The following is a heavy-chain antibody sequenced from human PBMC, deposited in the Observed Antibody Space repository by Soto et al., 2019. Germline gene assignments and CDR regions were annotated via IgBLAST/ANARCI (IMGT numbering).Heavy chain of an antibody. V-gene: IGHV4-59*08. CDR3: ARQQRLLGAFDI. D-gene: IGHD6-25*01. CDR2: IYYSGST. J-gene: IGHJ3*02. CDR1: GGSISSYY. Sequence: PSEMLSLTCTVSGGSISSYYWSRIRQPPGKGLEWIGYIYYSGSTNYNPSLKSRVTISVDTSKNQFSLKLSSVTAADTAVSYCARQQRLLGAFDIWGQGTMVTVSS.